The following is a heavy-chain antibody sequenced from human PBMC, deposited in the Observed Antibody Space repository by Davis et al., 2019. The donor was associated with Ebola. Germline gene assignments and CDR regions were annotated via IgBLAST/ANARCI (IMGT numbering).Heavy chain of an antibody. Sequence: PSETLSLTCAVYGGSFSGYYWSWIRQPPGKGLEWIGEINHSGSTNYNPSLKSRVTISVDTSKNQFSLKLSSVTAADTAVYYCARTPYCSSTSCYDLDYWGQGTLVTVSS. CDR3: ARTPYCSSTSCYDLDY. CDR1: GGSFSGYY. V-gene: IGHV4-34*01. J-gene: IGHJ4*02. CDR2: INHSGST. D-gene: IGHD2-2*01.